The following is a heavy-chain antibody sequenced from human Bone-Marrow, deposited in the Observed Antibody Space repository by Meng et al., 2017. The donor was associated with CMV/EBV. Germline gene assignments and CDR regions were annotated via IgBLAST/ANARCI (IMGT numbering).Heavy chain of an antibody. CDR2: ISSSSSTI. J-gene: IGHJ5*02. V-gene: IGHV3-48*04. CDR3: ARELDDFWSGYYPLDP. CDR1: GFTFSSYS. Sequence: LSLTCAASGFTFSSYSMNWVRQAPGKGLEWVSYISSSSSTIYYADSVKGRFTISRDNAKNSLYLQMNSLRAEDTAVYYCARELDDFWSGYYPLDPWGQGTLVTVSS. D-gene: IGHD3-3*01.